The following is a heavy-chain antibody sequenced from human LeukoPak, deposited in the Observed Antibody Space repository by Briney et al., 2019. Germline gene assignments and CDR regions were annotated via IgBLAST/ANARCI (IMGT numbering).Heavy chain of an antibody. D-gene: IGHD6-6*01. V-gene: IGHV1-69*04. CDR2: ITPILGIA. J-gene: IGHJ4*02. CDR1: GGTFSSYT. CDR3: ARDRGYSSSSGYFDY. Sequence: ASVNVSCKGSGGTFSSYTISMVRQPPAQGLEWVGRITPILGIANYAQKLQGRVTITADKSTSTAYMELSSLRSEDTAVYYCARDRGYSSSSGYFDYWGQGTLVTVSS.